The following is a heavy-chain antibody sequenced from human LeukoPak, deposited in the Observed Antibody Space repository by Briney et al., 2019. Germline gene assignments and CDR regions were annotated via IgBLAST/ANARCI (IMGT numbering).Heavy chain of an antibody. D-gene: IGHD6-13*01. CDR3: ARGYSSSGHNWFDP. Sequence: SETLSLTCTVSGASINSYYWSWIRQPPGKGLEWIGHIFYSGSTKYNPSLKSRLTIAVDTSRNQFSLKLSSVSAADTAVYYCARGYSSSGHNWFDPWGQGTLVTVSS. J-gene: IGHJ5*02. V-gene: IGHV4-59*01. CDR1: GASINSYY. CDR2: IFYSGST.